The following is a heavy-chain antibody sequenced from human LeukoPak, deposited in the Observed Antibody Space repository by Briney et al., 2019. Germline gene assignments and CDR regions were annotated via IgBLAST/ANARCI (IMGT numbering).Heavy chain of an antibody. J-gene: IGHJ4*02. D-gene: IGHD2-2*01. Sequence: SQTLSLTCTVSGGSISSGDYYWSWICQPPGKGLEWIGYIYYSGSTYYNPSLKSRVTISVDTSKNQFSLKLSSVTAADTAVYYCAREYCSSTSCPFDYWGQGTLVTVSS. CDR3: AREYCSSTSCPFDY. CDR1: GGSISSGDYY. V-gene: IGHV4-30-4*08. CDR2: IYYSGST.